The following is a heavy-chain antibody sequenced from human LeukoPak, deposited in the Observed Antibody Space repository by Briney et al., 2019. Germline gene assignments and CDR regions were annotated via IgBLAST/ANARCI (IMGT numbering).Heavy chain of an antibody. V-gene: IGHV4-34*01. CDR3: ASGYCSSTSCYAFEY. Sequence: SETLSLTCAVYGGSFSGYYWSWIRQPPGKGLEWIGEINHSGSTNYNPSLKSRVTISVDTSKNQFSLKLSSVTAADTAVYYCASGYCSSTSCYAFEYWGQGTLVTVSS. CDR2: INHSGST. D-gene: IGHD2-2*01. J-gene: IGHJ4*02. CDR1: GGSFSGYY.